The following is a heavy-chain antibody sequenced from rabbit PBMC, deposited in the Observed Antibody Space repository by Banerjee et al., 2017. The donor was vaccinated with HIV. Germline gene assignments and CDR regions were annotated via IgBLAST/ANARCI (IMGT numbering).Heavy chain of an antibody. Sequence: QSLEESGGDLVQPGASLTLTCTASGFDFSSYYMCWVRQAPGKGLEWIGCIYAGSSGSAYYASWVNGRFTISKTSSTTVTLQMTSLTAADTATYFCTRRTADTAFDPWGPGTLVTVS. CDR2: IYAGSSGSA. CDR1: GFDFSSYY. CDR3: TRRTADTAFDP. V-gene: IGHV1S40*01. J-gene: IGHJ2*01. D-gene: IGHD4-2*01.